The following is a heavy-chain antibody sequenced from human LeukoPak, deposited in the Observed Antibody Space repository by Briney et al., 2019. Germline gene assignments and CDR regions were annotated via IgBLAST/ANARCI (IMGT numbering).Heavy chain of an antibody. CDR2: FDPEDGET. J-gene: IGHJ5*02. D-gene: IGHD3-16*01. CDR1: GYTLTELS. Sequence: GASVKVSCKVSGYTLTELSMHWVRQAPGKGLEWMGGFDPEDGETIYAQKFQGRVTMTEDTSTDTAYMELRSLRSEDTAVYCATLFGNWFDPWGQGTLVTVSS. V-gene: IGHV1-24*01. CDR3: ATLFGNWFDP.